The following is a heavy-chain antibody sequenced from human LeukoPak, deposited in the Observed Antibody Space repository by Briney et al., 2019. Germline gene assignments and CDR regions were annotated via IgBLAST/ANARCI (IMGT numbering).Heavy chain of an antibody. J-gene: IGHJ4*02. V-gene: IGHV3-30*04. CDR1: GFTFSNYA. D-gene: IGHD1-26*01. Sequence: PGGSLRLSCAASGFTFSNYAMHWVRQAPGKGLEWVAVTSYDGTNEKYADSVKGRFTIFRDNSKNRLYLQMNSLRAEDTAVYYCAKEYSGSFSPFPSYFDYWGQGVLVTVSS. CDR3: AKEYSGSFSPFPSYFDY. CDR2: TSYDGTNE.